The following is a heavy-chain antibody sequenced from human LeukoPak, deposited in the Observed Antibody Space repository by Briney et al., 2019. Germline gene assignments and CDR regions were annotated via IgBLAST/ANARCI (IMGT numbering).Heavy chain of an antibody. CDR1: GFTFSSYA. J-gene: IGHJ4*02. V-gene: IGHV3-23*01. Sequence: GGSLRLSCAASGFTFSSYAMSWVRQAPGKGLEWVSGISTSGDTTSYADSVRGRFTISRDNPRNMLYMQMSSLTDEDTAVYYCAIVHRYYDGSGYWVHWGQGALVTVSS. CDR3: AIVHRYYDGSGYWVH. D-gene: IGHD3-22*01. CDR2: ISTSGDTT.